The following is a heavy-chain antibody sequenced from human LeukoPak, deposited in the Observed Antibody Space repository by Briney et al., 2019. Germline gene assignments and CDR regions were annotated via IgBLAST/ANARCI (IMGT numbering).Heavy chain of an antibody. CDR2: IYYDGGNK. CDR1: GFTFSSYG. Sequence: TGGSLRLSCAASGFTFSSYGMHWVRQAPDKGLEWMAIIYYDGGNKYYRDSVKGRFTISRDNSKNTPYLEMNSLRVEDTALYYCARDGAGGASGTFDYWGQGTLVTVSS. D-gene: IGHD1-26*01. J-gene: IGHJ4*02. V-gene: IGHV3-33*01. CDR3: ARDGAGGASGTFDY.